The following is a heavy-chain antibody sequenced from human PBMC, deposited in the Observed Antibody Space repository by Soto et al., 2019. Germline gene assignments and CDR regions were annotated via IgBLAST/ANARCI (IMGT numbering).Heavy chain of an antibody. Sequence: GGSLRLSCAASGFTFSSYAMSWVRQAPGKGLEWVSAISGSGGSTYYADSVKGRFTISRDNSKNTLYLQMNSLRAEDTAVYYCAKNPGFHYYYYGMDVWGQGTTVTVSS. J-gene: IGHJ6*02. V-gene: IGHV3-23*01. CDR1: GFTFSSYA. CDR3: AKNPGFHYYYYGMDV. CDR2: ISGSGGST.